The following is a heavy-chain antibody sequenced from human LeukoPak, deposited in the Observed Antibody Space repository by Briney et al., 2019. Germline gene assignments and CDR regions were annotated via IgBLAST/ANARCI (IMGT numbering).Heavy chain of an antibody. V-gene: IGHV4-30-2*01. CDR1: GGSLSSGGYY. D-gene: IGHD6-6*01. J-gene: IGHJ3*02. CDR2: IYHSGST. CDR3: ARDGIEYSSSSERFHHGSSDAFDI. Sequence: SQTLSLTCTVSGGSLSSGGYYWSWIRQPPGKGLEWIGYIYHSGSTYYNPSLKSRVTISIDRSKNQFSLKLSSVTAADTAVYYCARDGIEYSSSSERFHHGSSDAFDIWGQGTMVTVSS.